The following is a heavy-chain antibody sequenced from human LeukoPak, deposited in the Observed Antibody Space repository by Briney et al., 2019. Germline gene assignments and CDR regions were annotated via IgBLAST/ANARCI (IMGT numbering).Heavy chain of an antibody. CDR2: INHSGST. CDR1: GGSFSGYY. Sequence: PSETLSLTCAVYGGSFSGYYWSWIRQPPGKGLEWIGEINHSGSTNYNPSLKSRVTISVDTSKNQFSLKLSSVDAADQAVSYCARRGLRYFGWLSPCRQGTLVTVSS. CDR3: ARRGLRYFGWLSP. J-gene: IGHJ5*02. D-gene: IGHD3-9*01. V-gene: IGHV4-34*01.